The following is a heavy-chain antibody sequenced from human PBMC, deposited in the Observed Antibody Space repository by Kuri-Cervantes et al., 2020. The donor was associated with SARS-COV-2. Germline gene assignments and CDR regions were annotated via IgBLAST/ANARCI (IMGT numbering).Heavy chain of an antibody. D-gene: IGHD2-21*01. V-gene: IGHV3-30-3*01. Sequence: GGSLRLSCAASGFTFNNYAMHWVRQTPGEGLEWVAITSYDGSTKYYADSVKGRFTISRDNSKNTLYLQMNNLRGEDTAVYFCARGCVGVQDFWGQGTLVTVSS. CDR1: GFTFNNYA. CDR3: ARGCVGVQDF. J-gene: IGHJ4*02. CDR2: TSYDGSTK.